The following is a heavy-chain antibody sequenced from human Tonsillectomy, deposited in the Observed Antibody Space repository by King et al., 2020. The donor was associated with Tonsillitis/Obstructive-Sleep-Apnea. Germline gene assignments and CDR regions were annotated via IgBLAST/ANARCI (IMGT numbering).Heavy chain of an antibody. J-gene: IGHJ4*02. CDR2: IKHDGSEK. V-gene: IGHV3-7*04. CDR1: GFTFSNYW. CDR3: ARDSGGTSVL. Sequence: VQLVESGGGLLQPGGSLSLACAASGFTFSNYWMSWVRQAPGEGLEWVANIKHDGSEKYNVDSVKGQFTISRDNAKNSLHLQMNSLRAEDTAVYYCARDSGGTSVLWGQGTLVTVSS. D-gene: IGHD2-15*01.